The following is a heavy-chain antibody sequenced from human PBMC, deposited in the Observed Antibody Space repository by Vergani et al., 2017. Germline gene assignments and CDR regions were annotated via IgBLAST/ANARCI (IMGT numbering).Heavy chain of an antibody. V-gene: IGHV3-74*01. Sequence: VQLVESGGGLVQPGGSLRLSCTASGFTFSNYWMQWVRHAPGKGLMWVSRINSDGDSTSYADSVKGRFTISRDNAKNTLYLQMDSLRAEDTAVYYCARDGWELLDYFYYMDVWGKGTTVTVSS. J-gene: IGHJ6*03. CDR1: GFTFSNYW. D-gene: IGHD1-26*01. CDR2: INSDGDST. CDR3: ARDGWELLDYFYYMDV.